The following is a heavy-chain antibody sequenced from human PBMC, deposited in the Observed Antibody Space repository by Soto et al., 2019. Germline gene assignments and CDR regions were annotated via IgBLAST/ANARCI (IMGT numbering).Heavy chain of an antibody. CDR3: ITLSVNWPR. Sequence: PGGSLRLSCAASGFTFNNAWMHWVRQAPGKGLEWVGRIKSETDGGTTDYAAPVKGRFTISRDDSKNTLYLQMNSLQTEDIAMYYCITLSVNWPRWGQGTLVTVSS. CDR1: GFTFNNAW. CDR2: IKSETDGGTT. D-gene: IGHD1-1*01. J-gene: IGHJ4*02. V-gene: IGHV3-15*07.